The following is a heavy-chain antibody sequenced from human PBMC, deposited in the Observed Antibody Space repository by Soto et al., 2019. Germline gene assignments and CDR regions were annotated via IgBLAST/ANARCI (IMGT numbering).Heavy chain of an antibody. CDR2: ITFRGDYT. D-gene: IGHD1-26*01. V-gene: IGHV3-23*01. Sequence: EVQLLESGGGLVSPGGSLRLSCAASGFTFSSYAMSWVRQAPGKGLEWLAGITFRGDYTYYADSVKGRFSLSRDNSRNRLDLQMNNLKVDDTALYYGAKFGTMGVFANWGQGTLLTVCS. CDR3: AKFGTMGVFAN. J-gene: IGHJ4*02. CDR1: GFTFSSYA.